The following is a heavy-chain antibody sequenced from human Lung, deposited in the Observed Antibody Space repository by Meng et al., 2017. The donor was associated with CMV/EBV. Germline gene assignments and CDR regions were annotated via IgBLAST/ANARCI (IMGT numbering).Heavy chain of an antibody. CDR1: GFTLRRCW. D-gene: IGHD1-26*01. V-gene: IGHV3-74*03. CDR2: IDSDGRDI. J-gene: IGHJ4*02. Sequence: EVQLVESXXGXVXXGGXLRLSCAVSGFTLRRCWMHWVRQAPGKGLEWVSRIDSDGRDITYADSVRGRSTISRDDAKNTLYLQMNSLRVEDTAVYYCARGVAESLGWEMGYWGQGTLVTVSS. CDR3: ARGVAESLGWEMGY.